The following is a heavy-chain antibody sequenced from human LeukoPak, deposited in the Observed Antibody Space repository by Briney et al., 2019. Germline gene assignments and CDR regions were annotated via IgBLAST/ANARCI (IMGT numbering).Heavy chain of an antibody. CDR3: ARDGSWFGELLWMQQIDY. D-gene: IGHD3-10*01. J-gene: IGHJ4*02. CDR1: GYTFTGYY. CDR2: INPNSGGT. Sequence: GASVKVSCKASGYTFTGYYMHWVRQAPGQALEWMGWINPNSGGTNYAQKVQGRVTMTRDTSISTAYMELSRLRSDDTAVYYCARDGSWFGELLWMQQIDYWGQGTLVTVSS. V-gene: IGHV1-2*02.